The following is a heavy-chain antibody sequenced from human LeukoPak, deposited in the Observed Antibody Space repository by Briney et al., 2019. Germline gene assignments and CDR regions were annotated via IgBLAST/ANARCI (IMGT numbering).Heavy chain of an antibody. Sequence: ASVKVSCRASGYTFTGYYMHWVRQAPGQGLEWMGWINPSSGGTNYAQKFQGRVTMTRDTSISTAYMELSRLRSDDTAVYYCARGSRFSSSWDNWFDPWGQGTLVTVSS. D-gene: IGHD6-6*01. J-gene: IGHJ5*02. CDR2: INPSSGGT. V-gene: IGHV1-2*02. CDR3: ARGSRFSSSWDNWFDP. CDR1: GYTFTGYY.